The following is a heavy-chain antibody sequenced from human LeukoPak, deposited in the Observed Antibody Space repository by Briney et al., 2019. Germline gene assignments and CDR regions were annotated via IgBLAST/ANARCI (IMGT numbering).Heavy chain of an antibody. V-gene: IGHV4-34*01. Sequence: SETLSLTCAVYGGSFSGYYWSWIRQPPGKGLEWIGEINNSGSTNYNPSLKSRVTISVDKSKNQFSLKLSSVTAADTAVYYCARSQLVVVAATESYYFDYWGQGTLVTVSS. J-gene: IGHJ4*02. CDR1: GGSFSGYY. CDR3: ARSQLVVVAATESYYFDY. D-gene: IGHD2-15*01. CDR2: INNSGST.